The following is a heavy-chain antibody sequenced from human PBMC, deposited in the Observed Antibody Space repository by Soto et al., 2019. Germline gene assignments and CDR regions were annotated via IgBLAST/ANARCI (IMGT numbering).Heavy chain of an antibody. CDR2: IIPILGIA. J-gene: IGHJ3*02. Sequence: GASAKLSCKASGGTNSSNSICWVQHYPGQGLEWMGRIIPILGIANYAQKFQGRVTITADKSTSTAYMELSSLRSEDTAVYYCARDSMVALDAFDIWGQGTMVTVSS. CDR3: ARDSMVALDAFDI. CDR1: GGTNSSNS. D-gene: IGHD5-12*01. V-gene: IGHV1-69*04.